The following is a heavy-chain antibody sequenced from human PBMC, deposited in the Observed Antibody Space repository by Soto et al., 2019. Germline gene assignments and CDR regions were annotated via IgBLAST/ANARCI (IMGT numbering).Heavy chain of an antibody. CDR1: GGSINDFY. J-gene: IGHJ4*02. Sequence: SETLSLTCTVSGGSINDFYWSWIRQPPGKGLEWIGYMYYSGSTDYNPSLRSRVTISVDPSKTQFSLNLRSVSTADTAVYYCARLGGVAARTFDYWGQGTLVTVS. CDR3: ARLGGVAARTFDY. CDR2: MYYSGST. V-gene: IGHV4-59*01. D-gene: IGHD6-6*01.